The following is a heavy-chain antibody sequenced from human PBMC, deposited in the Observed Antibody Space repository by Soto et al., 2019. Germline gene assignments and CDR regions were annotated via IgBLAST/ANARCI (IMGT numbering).Heavy chain of an antibody. D-gene: IGHD2-2*01. J-gene: IGHJ4*02. Sequence: ASVKVSCKASGYTFTGHYIHWVRQAPEQGPEWMALVNPTTGGTNYAQKFQGRVTMTWDTSISTAYMELSRLRSDDTAIYYCARGYCSDSGCSHYFDYWGQGTLVTVSS. CDR2: VNPTTGGT. V-gene: IGHV1-2*02. CDR3: ARGYCSDSGCSHYFDY. CDR1: GYTFTGHY.